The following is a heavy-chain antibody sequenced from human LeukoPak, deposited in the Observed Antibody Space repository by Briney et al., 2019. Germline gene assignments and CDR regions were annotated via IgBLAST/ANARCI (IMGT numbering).Heavy chain of an antibody. V-gene: IGHV1-24*01. CDR3: ATGGYASGSDY. CDR1: GYILTALS. CDR2: FDLEEAET. J-gene: IGHJ4*02. Sequence: GASVKVSCKVSGYILTALSLHWVRQAPGKGLEWMGGFDLEEAETIYAQTFQGRVTMTEDTSTDTAYMELSSLRSEDTAVYYCATGGYASGSDYWGQGTLVTVSS. D-gene: IGHD3-10*01.